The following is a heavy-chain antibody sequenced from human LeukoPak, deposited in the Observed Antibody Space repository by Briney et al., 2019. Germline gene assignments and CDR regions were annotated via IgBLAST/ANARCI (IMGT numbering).Heavy chain of an antibody. Sequence: PGGSLRLSCAASGFTFDDYGMSWVRQAPGKGLEWVSGINWNGGSTGYADSVKGRFTISRDNAKNSLYLQMNSLRAEDTALYYCARDRPAAYYDFWSGPFPAVNWFDPWGREPWSPSPQ. D-gene: IGHD3-3*01. V-gene: IGHV3-20*04. CDR1: GFTFDDYG. CDR3: ARDRPAAYYDFWSGPFPAVNWFDP. J-gene: IGHJ5*02. CDR2: INWNGGST.